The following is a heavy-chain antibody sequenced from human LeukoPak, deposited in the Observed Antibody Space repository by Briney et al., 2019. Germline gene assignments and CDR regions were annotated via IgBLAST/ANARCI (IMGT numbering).Heavy chain of an antibody. CDR2: ISSSSSYI. CDR3: ARDESGYGILNYYYYMDV. CDR1: GFTFSSYS. Sequence: GGSLRLSCAASGFTFSSYSMNWVRQAPGKGLEWVSSISSSSSYIYYADSVKGRFTISRDNAKNSLYLQMNSLRAEDTAVYYCARDESGYGILNYYYYMDVWGKGTTVTVSS. J-gene: IGHJ6*03. D-gene: IGHD5-12*01. V-gene: IGHV3-21*01.